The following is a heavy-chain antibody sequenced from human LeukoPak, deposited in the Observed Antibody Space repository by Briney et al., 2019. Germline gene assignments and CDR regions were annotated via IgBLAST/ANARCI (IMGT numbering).Heavy chain of an antibody. CDR1: GFTFSSYS. V-gene: IGHV3-21*01. D-gene: IGHD6-19*01. Sequence: GGSLRLSCAASGFTFSSYSMNWVPEAPGKGLEWVSSISSSSSYIYYADSVKGRFTISRDNAKNSLYLQMNSLRAEDTAVYYCARSSDSSGRDYWGQGTLVTVSS. CDR2: ISSSSSYI. J-gene: IGHJ4*02. CDR3: ARSSDSSGRDY.